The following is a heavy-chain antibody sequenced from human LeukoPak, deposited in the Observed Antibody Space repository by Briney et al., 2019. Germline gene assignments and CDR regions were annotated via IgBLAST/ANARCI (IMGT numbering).Heavy chain of an antibody. J-gene: IGHJ4*02. CDR2: IYYSGST. V-gene: IGHV4-59*01. CDR3: ARSLWYYDS. CDR1: GGSISSYY. D-gene: IGHD3-22*01. Sequence: SETLSLTCTVSGGSISSYYWSWIRQPPGKGLEWIGYIYYSGSTNYNPSLKSRVTISVGTSKNQFSLKLSSVTAADMAVYYCARSLWYYDSWGQGTLVTVSS.